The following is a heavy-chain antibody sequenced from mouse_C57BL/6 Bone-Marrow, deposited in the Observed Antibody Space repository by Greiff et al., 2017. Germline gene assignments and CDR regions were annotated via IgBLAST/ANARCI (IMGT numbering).Heavy chain of an antibody. Sequence: VTLVESGPGLVAPSQSLSITCTFSGFSLTSYGVDWVRQSPGKGLEWLGVIWGVGSTNYNSALKSRLSISKDNSKSQVFLKMNSLQTDDTAMYYCATIQRKFAYWGQGTLVTVSA. CDR1: GFSLTSYG. J-gene: IGHJ3*01. CDR3: ATIQRKFAY. V-gene: IGHV2-6*01. CDR2: IWGVGST.